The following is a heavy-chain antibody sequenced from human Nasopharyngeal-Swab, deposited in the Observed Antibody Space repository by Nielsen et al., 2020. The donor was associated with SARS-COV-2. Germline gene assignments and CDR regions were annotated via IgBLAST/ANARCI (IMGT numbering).Heavy chain of an antibody. Sequence: GGSLRLSCAASGFTFSGYWMSWVRQVPGKGLEWVANIKQDASEMYYVDSVKGRFTISRDNAKNSLYLQMNSLRAEDTAVYFCARGRPLGGHYFGYFDYWGQGTLVTVSS. J-gene: IGHJ4*02. D-gene: IGHD3-3*01. CDR1: GFTFSGYW. V-gene: IGHV3-7*01. CDR3: ARGRPLGGHYFGYFDY. CDR2: IKQDASEM.